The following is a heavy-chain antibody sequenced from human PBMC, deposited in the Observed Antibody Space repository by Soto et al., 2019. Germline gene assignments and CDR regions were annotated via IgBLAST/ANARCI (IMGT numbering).Heavy chain of an antibody. CDR1: GGSISSSSYY. Sequence: QLQLQESGPGLVKPSETLSLTCTVSGGSISSSSYYWGWIRQPPGKGLEWIGSIYYSGSTYYNPSLKSRVTISVDTSKNQFAQKLSSVTAADTAVYYCARHTPAISISDHWGQGTLVTVSS. CDR3: ARHTPAISISDH. V-gene: IGHV4-39*01. CDR2: IYYSGST. J-gene: IGHJ4*02. D-gene: IGHD2-15*01.